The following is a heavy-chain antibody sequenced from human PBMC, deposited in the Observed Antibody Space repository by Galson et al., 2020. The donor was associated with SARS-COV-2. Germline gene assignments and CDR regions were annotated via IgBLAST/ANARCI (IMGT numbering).Heavy chain of an antibody. CDR1: GFTFSSYG. D-gene: IGHD3-10*01. CDR3: AKERGILWFGEMDY. CDR2: ISYDGSNK. J-gene: IGHJ4*02. V-gene: IGHV3-30*18. Sequence: TGGSLRLSCAASGFTFSSYGMHWVRQAPGKGLEWVAVISYDGSNKYYADSVKGRFTISRDNSKNTLYLQMNSLRAEDTAVYYCAKERGILWFGEMDYWGQGTLVTVSS.